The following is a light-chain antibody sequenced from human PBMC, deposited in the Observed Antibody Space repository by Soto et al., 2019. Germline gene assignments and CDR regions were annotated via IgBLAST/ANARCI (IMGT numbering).Light chain of an antibody. CDR3: CSYAGSYV. V-gene: IGLV2-23*01. CDR2: EGS. CDR1: SSDVGSYNL. J-gene: IGLJ1*01. Sequence: QSALTQPASVSGSPGQSITISCTGTSSDVGSYNLVPWYQQHPGKAPKLLIYEGSKRPSGVSNRFSGSKSGNTASLTISGVQAEDEADYYCCSYAGSYVFGTGTKLTVL.